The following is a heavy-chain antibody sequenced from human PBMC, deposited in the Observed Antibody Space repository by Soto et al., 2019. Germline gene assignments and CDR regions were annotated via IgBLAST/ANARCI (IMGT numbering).Heavy chain of an antibody. V-gene: IGHV3-64*01. CDR1: GFTFSSYA. Sequence: EVQLVESGGGLVQPGGSLRLSCAASGFTFSSYAMHWVRQAPGKGLEYVSAISSNGGSTYYANSVKGRFTISRDNSKNTLYLQMGSLRAEDMAVYYCARAVGYSYGKPTPFDYWGQGTLVTVSS. J-gene: IGHJ4*02. D-gene: IGHD5-18*01. CDR2: ISSNGGST. CDR3: ARAVGYSYGKPTPFDY.